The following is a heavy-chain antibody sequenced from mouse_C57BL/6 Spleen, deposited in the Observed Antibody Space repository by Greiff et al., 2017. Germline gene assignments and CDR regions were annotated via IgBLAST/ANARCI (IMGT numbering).Heavy chain of an antibody. CDR3: ASPHYCGSSYFDY. CDR1: GFTFSDYG. Sequence: EVNVVESGGGLVQPGGSLKLSCAASGFTFSDYGMHWVRQAPEKGLEWVAYISSGSSTIYYADTVNGRFTISSYNAKNTLFLQMTSLRSEDTAMYCCASPHYCGSSYFDYGGQGTTLTVSS. V-gene: IGHV5-17*01. J-gene: IGHJ2*01. D-gene: IGHD1-1*01. CDR2: ISSGSSTI.